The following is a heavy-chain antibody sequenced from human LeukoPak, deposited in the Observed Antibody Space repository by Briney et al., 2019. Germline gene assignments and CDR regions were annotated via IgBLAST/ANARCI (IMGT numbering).Heavy chain of an antibody. Sequence: SGGSLRLSCAASGFTFSSFAMIWVRQAPGKGLDWVSGISGGGDTTYYADSVKGRFAISRDNSKNTLYLQMSSLRAEDTAVYYCAKENGYNGYDVFDYWGQGTLVTVSS. D-gene: IGHD5-12*01. CDR2: ISGGGDTT. CDR1: GFTFSSFA. V-gene: IGHV3-23*01. J-gene: IGHJ4*02. CDR3: AKENGYNGYDVFDY.